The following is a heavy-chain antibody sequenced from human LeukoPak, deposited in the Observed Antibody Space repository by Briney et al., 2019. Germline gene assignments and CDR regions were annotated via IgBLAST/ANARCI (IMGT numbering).Heavy chain of an antibody. Sequence: GGSLRLSCAASGFSFSDYYMTWIRQAPGKGLEWISNINQNSYTIYYADSVKGRFTISRDNAKNSLYLQMNSLRAEDTAVYYCARVYYYDSSGYSYYFDYWGQGTLVTVSS. J-gene: IGHJ4*02. V-gene: IGHV3-11*04. CDR3: ARVYYYDSSGYSYYFDY. CDR1: GFSFSDYY. CDR2: INQNSYTI. D-gene: IGHD3-22*01.